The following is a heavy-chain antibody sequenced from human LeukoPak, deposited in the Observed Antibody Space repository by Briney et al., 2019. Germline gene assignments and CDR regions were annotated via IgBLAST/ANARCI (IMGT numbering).Heavy chain of an antibody. V-gene: IGHV3-23*01. CDR1: GFTFSSYA. CDR2: ISDSGGTT. J-gene: IGHJ4*02. CDR3: AKSSDGSTSFDQ. D-gene: IGHD2-2*01. Sequence: PGGSLRLSCAASGFTFSSYAMSWVRQAPGKGLEWVSGISDSGGTTYYVDSVKGRFTISRDNSKNTLYLQINSLRAEDMALYYCAKSSDGSTSFDQWGQGTLVTVS.